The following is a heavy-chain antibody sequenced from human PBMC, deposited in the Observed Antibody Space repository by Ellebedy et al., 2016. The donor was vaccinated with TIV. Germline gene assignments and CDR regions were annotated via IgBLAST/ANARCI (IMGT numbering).Heavy chain of an antibody. CDR3: VREASEYSYAKS. J-gene: IGHJ5*02. Sequence: GESLKISXAASGFTFSNSAMSWVLQTPGRGLEWVSAISGSGGNTYYADSVKGRFTISRDNSKNTLFLQMNSLRAEDTAVYYCVREASEYSYAKSWGQGTLVTVSS. V-gene: IGHV3-23*01. CDR2: ISGSGGNT. CDR1: GFTFSNSA. D-gene: IGHD5-18*01.